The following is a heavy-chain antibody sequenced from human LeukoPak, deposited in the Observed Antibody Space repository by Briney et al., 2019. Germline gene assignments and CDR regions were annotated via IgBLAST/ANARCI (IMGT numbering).Heavy chain of an antibody. CDR1: GFTFSSYA. V-gene: IGHV3-23*01. CDR2: ISGSGGST. D-gene: IGHD5-18*01. CDR3: AKDYSSDPFYFDY. J-gene: IGHJ4*02. Sequence: GGSLRLSCAASGFTFSSYAMSWVRQAPGKGLEWVLAISGSGGSTYYADSVKGRFTISRDNSKNTLYLQMNSLRGEDTAVYYWAKDYSSDPFYFDYWGQGTLVTVPS.